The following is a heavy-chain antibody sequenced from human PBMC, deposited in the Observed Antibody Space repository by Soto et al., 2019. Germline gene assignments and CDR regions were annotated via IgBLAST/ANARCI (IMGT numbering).Heavy chain of an antibody. CDR3: ARVGNVWSCGSCLCHYYYYMDV. J-gene: IGHJ6*03. D-gene: IGHD2-15*01. CDR1: GYTFTSYG. CDR2: ISAYNGNT. V-gene: IGHV1-18*01. Sequence: ASVKVSCKASGYTFTSYGISWVRQAPGQGLEWMGWISAYNGNTNYAQKLQGRVTMTTDTSTSTAYMELRSLRSDDTAVYYCARVGNVWSCGSCLCHYYYYMDVRGKGTTVTVSS.